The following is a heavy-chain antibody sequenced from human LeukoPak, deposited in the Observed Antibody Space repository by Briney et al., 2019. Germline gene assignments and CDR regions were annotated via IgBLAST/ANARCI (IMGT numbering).Heavy chain of an antibody. D-gene: IGHD2-2*01. CDR1: GFSFSSYI. J-gene: IGHJ5*02. Sequence: GGSLRLSCAASGFSFSSYIMNWVRQAPGKGLEWVSYISSSSSTIYYADSVKGRFTISRDNAKKSLYLQMNSLRDEDTAVYYCAGEYSSSWFGGWFDPWGQGTLVTVSS. V-gene: IGHV3-48*02. CDR3: AGEYSSSWFGGWFDP. CDR2: ISSSSSTI.